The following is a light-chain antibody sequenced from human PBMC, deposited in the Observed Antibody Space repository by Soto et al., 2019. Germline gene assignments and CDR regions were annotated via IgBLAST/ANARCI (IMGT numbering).Light chain of an antibody. Sequence: SYVLTQPPSVSVAPGQTAKISCGGDKIGSKSVHWYQQKPGQAPVLVVYDDTDRPSGIPERFSGSNSGNTASLTISRVEDGDEADYYCQVWDISSDSYVFGAGTKVTVL. CDR3: QVWDISSDSYV. CDR1: KIGSKS. CDR2: DDT. V-gene: IGLV3-21*02. J-gene: IGLJ1*01.